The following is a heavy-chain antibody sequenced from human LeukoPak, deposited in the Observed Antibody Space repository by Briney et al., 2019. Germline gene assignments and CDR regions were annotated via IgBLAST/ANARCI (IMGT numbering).Heavy chain of an antibody. CDR3: ARGAWYTSGPWFDP. Sequence: SETLSLTCTVSGGSISSHYWSWIRQSPGRRLEWIGYIEYSGNTKYNPSLKSRVTISVDASKSHFSLKLASVTAADTAVYYCARGAWYTSGPWFDPWGQGTLVTVSS. J-gene: IGHJ5*02. CDR2: IEYSGNT. D-gene: IGHD5-12*01. V-gene: IGHV4-59*08. CDR1: GGSISSHY.